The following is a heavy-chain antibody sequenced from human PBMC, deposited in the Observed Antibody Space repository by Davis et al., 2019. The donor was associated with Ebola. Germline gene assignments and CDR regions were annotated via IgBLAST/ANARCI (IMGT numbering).Heavy chain of an antibody. V-gene: IGHV1-2*06. J-gene: IGHJ6*04. CDR1: GYTFTGYY. Sequence: ASVKVSCKASGYTFTGYYMNWVRQAPGQGLEWMGRINPNSGGTNYAQKFQGRVTMTRDTSISTAYMELSRLRSDDTAVYYCARRYCSSTSCYLPPELRPSYYYYGMDVWGKGTTVTVSS. CDR2: INPNSGGT. CDR3: ARRYCSSTSCYLPPELRPSYYYYGMDV. D-gene: IGHD2-2*01.